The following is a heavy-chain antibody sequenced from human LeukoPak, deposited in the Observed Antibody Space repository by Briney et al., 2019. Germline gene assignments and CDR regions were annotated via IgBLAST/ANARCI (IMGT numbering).Heavy chain of an antibody. CDR2: INPNSGAT. CDR1: GYTFSGYY. Sequence: APVKVSCKASGYTFSGYYIHWVRQAPGQGLEWMGWINPNSGATSYAQKFQGGVTTTRDTSITTFYMEVNRLTSDDTAVYFCARDNWNDVVSALDYWGQGTLVTVSS. CDR3: ARDNWNDVVSALDY. J-gene: IGHJ4*02. D-gene: IGHD1-1*01. V-gene: IGHV1-2*02.